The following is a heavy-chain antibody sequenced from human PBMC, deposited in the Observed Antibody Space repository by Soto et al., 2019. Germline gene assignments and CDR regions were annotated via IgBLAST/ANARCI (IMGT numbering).Heavy chain of an antibody. CDR3: GRDLIYDVLTGLYYYFGMDV. CDR1: GYTFTNYY. CDR2: INPLTGDT. Sequence: ASVKVSCKASGYTFTNYYIHWVRQAPGQGLEWIGWINPLTGDTTYAQNFQDRVTMTTDTSIGTAYMELSRLRSDDTAGFYCGRDLIYDVLTGLYYYFGMDVWGQGTTVTVSS. J-gene: IGHJ6*02. V-gene: IGHV1-2*02. D-gene: IGHD3-9*01.